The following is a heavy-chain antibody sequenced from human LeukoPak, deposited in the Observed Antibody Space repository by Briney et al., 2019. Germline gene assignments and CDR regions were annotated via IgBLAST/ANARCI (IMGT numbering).Heavy chain of an antibody. CDR3: ARGRRAGEGYCSGGSCYMGDFDY. CDR1: GGSFSGYY. J-gene: IGHJ4*02. Sequence: PSETLSLTCAVYGGSFSGYYWSWIRQPPGKGLEWIGEINHSGSTNYNPSLKSRVTISVDTSKNQFSLKLSSVTAADTAVYYCARGRRAGEGYCSGGSCYMGDFDYWGQGTLVTVSS. CDR2: INHSGST. D-gene: IGHD2-15*01. V-gene: IGHV4-34*01.